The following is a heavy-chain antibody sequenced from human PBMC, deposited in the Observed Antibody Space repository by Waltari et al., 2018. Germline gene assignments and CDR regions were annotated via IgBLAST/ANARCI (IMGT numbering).Heavy chain of an antibody. CDR3: ARDDVDSSAFGGF. D-gene: IGHD3-16*01. CDR1: GYIFSNYG. J-gene: IGHJ4*02. CDR2: ISCYNGDA. V-gene: IGHV1-18*01. Sequence: QLVQSGAEVKKPGASVKVSCKGSGYIFSNYGVTWVRQAPGQGLEWMGWISCYNGDAKYEEKCGGRGTMTRDTSTSTAYMEIRGLRSDDTAVYFCARDDVDSSAFGGFCGQGTQVTVSS.